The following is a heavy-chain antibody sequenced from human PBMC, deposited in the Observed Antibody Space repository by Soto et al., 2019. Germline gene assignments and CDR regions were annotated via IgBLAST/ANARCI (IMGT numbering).Heavy chain of an antibody. CDR2: ISGSGGST. V-gene: IGHV3-23*01. Sequence: EVQLLESGGGLVQPGGSLRLSCAASGFTFSSYARSWVRQAPGKGLEWVSAISGSGGSTYYADSVKGRFTISRDNSKNTLYLQMNSLRAEDTAVYYCANHYGSGSYGPHNWFDPWGQGTLVTVSS. J-gene: IGHJ5*02. D-gene: IGHD3-10*01. CDR1: GFTFSSYA. CDR3: ANHYGSGSYGPHNWFDP.